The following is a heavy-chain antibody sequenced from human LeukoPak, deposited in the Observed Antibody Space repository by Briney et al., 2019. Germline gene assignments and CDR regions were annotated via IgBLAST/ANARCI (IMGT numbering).Heavy chain of an antibody. D-gene: IGHD5-18*01. CDR3: ARYGGYSYGPSYAFDI. V-gene: IGHV4-59*07. CDR2: IYYSWST. J-gene: IGHJ3*02. CDR1: GRSISSYY. Sequence: PSDTLSLTCTVWGRSISSYYWSWIRQPPGKGLAGMGYIYYSWSTNYNPSLKSRVTISVDTSKNQFSLKLSSVTAADTAVYYCARYGGYSYGPSYAFDIWGQGTMVTVSS.